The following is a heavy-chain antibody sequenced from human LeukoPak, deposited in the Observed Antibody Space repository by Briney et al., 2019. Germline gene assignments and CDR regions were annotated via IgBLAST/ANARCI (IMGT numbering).Heavy chain of an antibody. D-gene: IGHD6-13*01. CDR3: ARVLRYVAAAGAPPMEPPSHFDY. J-gene: IGHJ4*02. V-gene: IGHV4-39*01. CDR1: GGSIRSSSNY. Sequence: KPSETLSLTCTVSGGSIRSSSNYWGWIRQPPGKGLEWIGSIYYSGSTYYNPSLKSRVTISVDTSKNQFSLKLSSVTAADTAVYYCARVLRYVAAAGAPPMEPPSHFDYWGQGTLVTVSS. CDR2: IYYSGST.